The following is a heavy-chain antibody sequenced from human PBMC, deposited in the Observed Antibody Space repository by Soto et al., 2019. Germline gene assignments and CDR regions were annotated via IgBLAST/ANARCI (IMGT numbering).Heavy chain of an antibody. J-gene: IGHJ4*02. CDR3: AKDPVVVVTATYYFDY. CDR1: GFTFSSYA. CDR2: ISGSGGST. D-gene: IGHD2-21*02. Sequence: GESLKISCAASGFTFSSYAMSWVRQAPGKGLEWVSAISGSGGSTYYADSAKGRFTISRDNSKNTLYLQMNSLRAEDTAVYYCAKDPVVVVTATYYFDYWGQGTLVTVSS. V-gene: IGHV3-23*01.